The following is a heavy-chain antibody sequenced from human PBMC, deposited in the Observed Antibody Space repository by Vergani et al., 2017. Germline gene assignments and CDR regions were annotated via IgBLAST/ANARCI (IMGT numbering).Heavy chain of an antibody. CDR2: ISWNSGSI. J-gene: IGHJ4*02. D-gene: IGHD2-21*02. Sequence: EVQLVESGGGLVQPGRSLRLSCAASGFTFDDYAMHWVRQAPGKGLEWVSGISWNSGSIGYADSVKGRFTISRDNAKNSLYLQMNSLGAEDTALYYCAKAVVTALDYWGQGTLVTVSS. CDR3: AKAVVTALDY. CDR1: GFTFDDYA. V-gene: IGHV3-9*01.